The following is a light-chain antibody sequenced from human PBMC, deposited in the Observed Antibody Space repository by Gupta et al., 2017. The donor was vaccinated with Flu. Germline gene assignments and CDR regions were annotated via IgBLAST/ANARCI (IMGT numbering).Light chain of an antibody. J-gene: IGLJ3*02. V-gene: IGLV4-69*01. CDR1: SGHSNYA. CDR2: LNSDGSH. CDR3: QTWGTGIHV. Sequence: QLVLPQSPSASASLGASVKLTCTLSSGHSNYAIAWHQQQPEKGPRFLMKLNSDGSHNKGDGIPDRVSGSSSGAERYLTISSLQSEDEADYYWQTWGTGIHVFGGGTKLTVL.